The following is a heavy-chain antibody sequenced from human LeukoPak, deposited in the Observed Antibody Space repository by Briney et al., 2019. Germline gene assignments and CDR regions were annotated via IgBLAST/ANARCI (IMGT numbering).Heavy chain of an antibody. D-gene: IGHD3-22*01. Sequence: GGSLRLSCAASGFTFSSYAMHWVRQAPGKGLEWVAVISYDGSNKYYADSVKGRFTISRDNSKNTLYLQMNSLRAEDTAVYYCARGGGSGYYEGGGFDYWGQGTLVTVSS. CDR3: ARGGGSGYYEGGGFDY. V-gene: IGHV3-30-3*01. CDR2: ISYDGSNK. J-gene: IGHJ4*02. CDR1: GFTFSSYA.